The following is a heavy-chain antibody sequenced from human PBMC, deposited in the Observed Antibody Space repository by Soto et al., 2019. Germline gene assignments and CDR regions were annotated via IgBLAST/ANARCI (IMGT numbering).Heavy chain of an antibody. CDR3: AKGGWVGRFKQSFDY. J-gene: IGHJ4*02. CDR1: GFTFSSYA. CDR2: ISGSGGST. V-gene: IGHV3-23*01. D-gene: IGHD6-19*01. Sequence: EVQLLESGGGLVQPGGSLRLSCAASGFTFSSYAMSWVRQAPGKGLEWVSAISGSGGSTYYADSVKGRFTISRDNSKSTLYLQMVSLRAEDTAVYYCAKGGWVGRFKQSFDYWGQGTLVTVSS.